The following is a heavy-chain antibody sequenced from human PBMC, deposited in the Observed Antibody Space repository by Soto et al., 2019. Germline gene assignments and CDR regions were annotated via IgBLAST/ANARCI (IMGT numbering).Heavy chain of an antibody. CDR1: GGTFSSYA. CDR2: IIPIFGTA. V-gene: IGHV1-69*12. Sequence: QVQLVQSGAEVKKPGSSVKVSCKASGGTFSSYAISWVRQAPGQGLEWMGGIIPIFGTANYAQKFQGRVTITADESTSTAYMELSSLRSEDAAVYYCARGVGYGNYGGPGYYFDYWGQGTLVTVSS. D-gene: IGHD4-17*01. J-gene: IGHJ4*02. CDR3: ARGVGYGNYGGPGYYFDY.